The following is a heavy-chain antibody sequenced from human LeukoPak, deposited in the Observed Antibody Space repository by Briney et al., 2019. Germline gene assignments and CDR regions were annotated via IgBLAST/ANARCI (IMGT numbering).Heavy chain of an antibody. D-gene: IGHD5-18*01. CDR1: GFTFSSYA. J-gene: IGHJ2*01. Sequence: GGSLRLSCAASGFTFSSYAMSWVRQAPGKGLEWISAITGSGGSTYYADSVKGRFTISRDNSKNTLYLQMNSLRAEDTAVYYCAKDTASSWWYFDLWGRGTLVTVSS. CDR3: AKDTASSWWYFDL. CDR2: ITGSGGST. V-gene: IGHV3-23*01.